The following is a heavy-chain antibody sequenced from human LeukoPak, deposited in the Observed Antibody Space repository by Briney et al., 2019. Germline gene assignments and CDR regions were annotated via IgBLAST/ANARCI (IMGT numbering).Heavy chain of an antibody. Sequence: TSETLSLTCAVSGFSVTTDSYCWGWIRQPPGKGLEWIGYDYCGGNTNYDPSLKRRVTISVDTSKNQFSLALTSVTAADTAVYFCARDHFGSLDSWGQGILVTVSS. D-gene: IGHD3-10*01. V-gene: IGHV4-61*01. CDR2: DYCGGNT. CDR1: GFSVTTDSYC. J-gene: IGHJ4*02. CDR3: ARDHFGSLDS.